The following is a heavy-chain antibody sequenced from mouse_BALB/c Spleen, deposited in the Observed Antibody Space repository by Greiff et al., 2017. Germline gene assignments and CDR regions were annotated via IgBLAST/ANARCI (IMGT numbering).Heavy chain of an antibody. CDR2: ISNGGGST. CDR3: ARGTGTLYYAMDY. J-gene: IGHJ4*01. CDR1: GFTFSSYT. V-gene: IGHV5-12-2*01. D-gene: IGHD4-1*01. Sequence: DVHLVESGGGLVQPGGSLKLSCAASGFTFSSYTMSWVRQTPEKRLEWVAYISNGGGSTYYPDTVKGRFTISRDNAKNTLYLQMSSLKSEDTAMYYCARGTGTLYYAMDYWGQGTSVTVSS.